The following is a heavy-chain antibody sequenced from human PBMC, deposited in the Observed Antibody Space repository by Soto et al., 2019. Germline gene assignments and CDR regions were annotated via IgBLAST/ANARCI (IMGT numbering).Heavy chain of an antibody. V-gene: IGHV1-18*01. CDR1: GYTFTTYG. J-gene: IGHJ4*02. CDR2: ISAYNGNT. D-gene: IGHD3-22*01. CDR3: ARDPPRDSSGYYPDS. Sequence: QVQLVQSGAEVKKPGASVKVSCKASGYTFTTYGITWVRQAPGQGLEWMGWISAYNGNTNYAQKLQDGVTLTTDTSTSTAYMELRSLRSDDTAVYYCARDPPRDSSGYYPDSWGQGTLVTVSS.